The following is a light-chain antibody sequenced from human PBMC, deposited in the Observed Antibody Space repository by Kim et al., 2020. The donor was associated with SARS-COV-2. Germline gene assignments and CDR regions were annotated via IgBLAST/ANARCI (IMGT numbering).Light chain of an antibody. CDR2: IKGDGSH. Sequence: CTLSSEHSTYTIVWYHKRPRRPHRYIMQIKGDGSHTKEAGIPDRFMGSSSGADRYLTLSNVQSDDEAEYHCGESHSIDGQAGWVFGGGTKLTVL. J-gene: IGLJ3*02. CDR1: SEHSTYT. V-gene: IGLV4-3*01. CDR3: GESHSIDGQAGWV.